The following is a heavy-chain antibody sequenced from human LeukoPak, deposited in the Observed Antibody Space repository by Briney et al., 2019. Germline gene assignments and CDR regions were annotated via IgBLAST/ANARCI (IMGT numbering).Heavy chain of an antibody. CDR1: GITFSNYV. CDR2: ISGGGRNT. Sequence: GGSLRLSCAASGITFSNYVMSWVRQAPGKGLEWVSAISGGGRNTYYAASEKGRFTISRDNSKNMLHLQMNSLRAEDTAVYYCAKDRTSMVTTGLDYWGQGTLVTVSS. J-gene: IGHJ4*02. CDR3: AKDRTSMVTTGLDY. V-gene: IGHV3-23*01. D-gene: IGHD4-17*01.